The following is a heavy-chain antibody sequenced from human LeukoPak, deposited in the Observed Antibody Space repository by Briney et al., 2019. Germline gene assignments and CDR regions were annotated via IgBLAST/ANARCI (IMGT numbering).Heavy chain of an antibody. J-gene: IGHJ4*02. CDR2: IYPGDSDT. Sequence: GESLKISCKVSGYTFTSYWIGWVRQMPGKGLEWMGIIYPGDSDTRYSPSFQGQVTISADKSISTAYLQWSSLKASDTAMYYCARLGGDGYTTGLFDYWGQGTLVTVSS. CDR3: ARLGGDGYTTGLFDY. V-gene: IGHV5-51*01. CDR1: GYTFTSYW. D-gene: IGHD5-24*01.